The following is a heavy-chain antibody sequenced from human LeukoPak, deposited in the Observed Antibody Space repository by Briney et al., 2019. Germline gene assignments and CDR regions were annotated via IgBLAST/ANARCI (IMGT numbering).Heavy chain of an antibody. CDR3: VKGGEFSGSGAFDV. Sequence: GGCLRLSCSASGFTFSSYAMHWVRPAPGKGLEYVSAISSNGGNTYYADSVKGRFTISRDNSKNTQYPQMSSLRAEDTAVYYCVKGGEFSGSGAFDVWGQGTMVTVSS. V-gene: IGHV3-64D*06. CDR2: ISSNGGNT. D-gene: IGHD3-10*01. J-gene: IGHJ3*01. CDR1: GFTFSSYA.